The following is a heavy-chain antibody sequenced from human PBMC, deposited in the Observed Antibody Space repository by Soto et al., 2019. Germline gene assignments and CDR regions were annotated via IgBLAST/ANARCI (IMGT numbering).Heavy chain of an antibody. D-gene: IGHD2-15*01. CDR2: IVVGSGNT. J-gene: IGHJ6*03. V-gene: IGHV1-58*02. Sequence: SVKVSCKASGFTFTSSAMQWVRQARGQRLEWMGWIVVGSGNTNYAQKFQERVTITRDMSTSTAYMELSSLRSEDTAVYYCAATNTQRYCSGGSCPEGYYMYVCGKGTTVTVSS. CDR1: GFTFTSSA. CDR3: AATNTQRYCSGGSCPEGYYMYV.